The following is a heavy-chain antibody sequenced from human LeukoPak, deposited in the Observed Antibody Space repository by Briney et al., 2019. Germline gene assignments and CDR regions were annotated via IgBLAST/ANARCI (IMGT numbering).Heavy chain of an antibody. Sequence: ASVKVSCKASGYTFTSYGISWVRQAPGQGLEWMGWISAYNGNTNYAQKLQGRVTMTTDTSTSRAYMELRSLRSDDTAVYYCARDLNGDYPRDAFDIWGQGTMVTVSS. D-gene: IGHD4-17*01. V-gene: IGHV1-18*01. CDR1: GYTFTSYG. CDR2: ISAYNGNT. CDR3: ARDLNGDYPRDAFDI. J-gene: IGHJ3*02.